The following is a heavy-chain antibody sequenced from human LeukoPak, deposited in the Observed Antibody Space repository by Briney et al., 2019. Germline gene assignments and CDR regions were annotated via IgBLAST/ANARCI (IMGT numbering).Heavy chain of an antibody. D-gene: IGHD2-15*01. CDR3: ARDHCSGGSCYSVS. V-gene: IGHV4-4*07. CDR2: IYTSGST. CDR1: GGSISSYH. J-gene: IGHJ5*02. Sequence: PSETLSLTCTVSGGSISSYHWSWIRQPAGKGLEWIGRIYTSGSTNYNPSLKSRVTMSVDTSKNQFSLKLSSVTAADTAVYYCARDHCSGGSCYSVSWGQGTLVTVSS.